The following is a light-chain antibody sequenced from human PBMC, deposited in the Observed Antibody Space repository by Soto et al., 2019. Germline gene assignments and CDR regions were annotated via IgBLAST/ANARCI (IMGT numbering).Light chain of an antibody. V-gene: IGKV3-11*01. CDR1: LSVSVY. CDR3: HQRQYWPPIT. J-gene: IGKJ5*01. Sequence: VVLTQSPATLSFSPGERASLSCRTSLSVSVYLDWYQQKPGQAPRLLISDASNRATGIPARFSGSGSGTDFTLTISSLEPEDSAVYYCHQRQYWPPITFGQGTRLEIK. CDR2: DAS.